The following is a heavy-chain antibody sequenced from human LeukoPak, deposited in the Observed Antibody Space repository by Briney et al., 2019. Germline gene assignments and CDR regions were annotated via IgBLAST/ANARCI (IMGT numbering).Heavy chain of an antibody. J-gene: IGHJ3*02. D-gene: IGHD4-17*01. V-gene: IGHV4-59*01. CDR1: GGSISSYY. Sequence: SETLPLTCTVSGGSISSYYWSWIRQPPGKGLEWIGYIYYSGSTNYNPSLKSRVTISVDTSKNQFSLKLSSVTAADTAVYYCARELYDYGDPERDSDAFDIWGQGTMVTVSS. CDR3: ARELYDYGDPERDSDAFDI. CDR2: IYYSGST.